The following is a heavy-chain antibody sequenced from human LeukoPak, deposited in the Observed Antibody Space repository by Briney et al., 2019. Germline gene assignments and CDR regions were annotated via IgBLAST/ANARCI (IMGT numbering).Heavy chain of an antibody. CDR2: ISGSGGST. CDR3: ASRGSYTTFDY. D-gene: IGHD1-26*01. V-gene: IGHV3-23*01. CDR1: GFTFSSYG. J-gene: IGHJ4*02. Sequence: GGALRLSCAASGFTFSSYGMSWVRQAPGKGLEWVSAISGSGGSTYYADSEKGRFTISRDNSKNTLYLQMNSLRAEDTAVYYCASRGSYTTFDYWGQGTLVTVSS.